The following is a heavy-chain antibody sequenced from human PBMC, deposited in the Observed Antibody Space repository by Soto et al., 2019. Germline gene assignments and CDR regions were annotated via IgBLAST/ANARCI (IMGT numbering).Heavy chain of an antibody. CDR3: ANTASKYDSSSPDFDY. D-gene: IGHD6-6*01. V-gene: IGHV3-30*18. Sequence: GGSLRLSCAASGFTFTNYGMHWARQAPGKGLEWVAVISFDGSNKYYVDSVKGRFTISRDNSKNTLYLQVNSLRPEDTAIYYCANTASKYDSSSPDFDYWGQGTLVTVSS. J-gene: IGHJ4*02. CDR1: GFTFTNYG. CDR2: ISFDGSNK.